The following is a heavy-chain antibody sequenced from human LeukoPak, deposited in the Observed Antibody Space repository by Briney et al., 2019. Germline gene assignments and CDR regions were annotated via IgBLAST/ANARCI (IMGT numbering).Heavy chain of an antibody. CDR2: SISSSYV. V-gene: IGHV3-21*01. J-gene: IGHJ6*03. Sequence: SISSSYVYYAYSVNGRLTISRENGKNSMYMQINRLRAEDTAVYYCARGEDSSSFYYYMDVWGKGTTVTVSS. D-gene: IGHD6-13*01. CDR3: ARGEDSSSFYYYMDV.